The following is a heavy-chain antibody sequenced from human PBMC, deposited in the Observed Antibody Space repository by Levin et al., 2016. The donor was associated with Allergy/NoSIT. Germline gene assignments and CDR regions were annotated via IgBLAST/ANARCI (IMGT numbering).Heavy chain of an antibody. D-gene: IGHD2-2*02. J-gene: IGHJ5*02. Sequence: WIRQPPGKALEWIGNIYWSGGSYYNPSLKSRSTISVDTSKNQFSLTLSAVTAADTAIYYCARQWGYSARPPDLWGQGTLVTVSS. V-gene: IGHV4-39*01. CDR3: ARQWGYSARPPDL. CDR2: IYWSGGS.